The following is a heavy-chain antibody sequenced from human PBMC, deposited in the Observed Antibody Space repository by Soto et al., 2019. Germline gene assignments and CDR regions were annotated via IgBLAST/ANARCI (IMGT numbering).Heavy chain of an antibody. Sequence: SETLSLTCTVSGGSISSYYWSWIRQPPGKGLEWIGSIYYSGSTYYNPSLKSRVTISVDTSKNQFSLKLSSVTAADTAVYYCASLLLWFGELRRGWFDPWGQGTLVTVSS. CDR3: ASLLLWFGELRRGWFDP. CDR2: IYYSGST. V-gene: IGHV4-59*05. CDR1: GGSISSYY. D-gene: IGHD3-10*01. J-gene: IGHJ5*02.